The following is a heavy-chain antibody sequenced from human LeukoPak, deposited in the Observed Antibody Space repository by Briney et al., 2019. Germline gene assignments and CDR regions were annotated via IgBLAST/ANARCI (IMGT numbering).Heavy chain of an antibody. CDR2: IYYSGST. D-gene: IGHD6-13*01. Sequence: SETLTLTCTVSGGSISSYYWSWIRQPPGKGLEWIGYIYYSGSTNYNPSLKSRVTISVDTSKNQFSLKLSSETAADTAVYYCAGRAAAADPFDYWGQGTLVTVSS. V-gene: IGHV4-59*01. CDR3: AGRAAAADPFDY. CDR1: GGSISSYY. J-gene: IGHJ4*02.